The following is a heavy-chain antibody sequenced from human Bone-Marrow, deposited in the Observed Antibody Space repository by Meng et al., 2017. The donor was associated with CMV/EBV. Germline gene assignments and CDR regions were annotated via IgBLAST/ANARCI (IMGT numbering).Heavy chain of an antibody. CDR1: GFTFDDYA. J-gene: IGHJ1*01. CDR2: ISLNSGSI. V-gene: IGHV3-9*01. D-gene: IGHD6-13*01. CDR3: AKDRYSSSWYHDVGSFQN. Sequence: GGSLRLSCAASGFTFDDYAMHWVRHAPGTGLEWVSGISLNSGSIGYADSVKGRFTISRDNAKNSLYLQMNSLRAEDTALYYCAKDRYSSSWYHDVGSFQNWGQGTLVTVSS.